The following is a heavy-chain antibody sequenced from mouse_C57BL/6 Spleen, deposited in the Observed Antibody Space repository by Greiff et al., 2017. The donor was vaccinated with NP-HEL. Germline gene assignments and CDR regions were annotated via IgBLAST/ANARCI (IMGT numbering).Heavy chain of an antibody. CDR1: VFTFSSYA. CDR3: ARENYGYDGRCLDY. CDR2: ISDGGSYT. V-gene: IGHV5-4*01. D-gene: IGHD2-2*01. J-gene: IGHJ2*01. Sequence: DVMLVESGGGLVKPGGSLKLSCAASVFTFSSYALSFVRPPPDKRLELFATISDGGSYTSYPDNVTGRFTISRDNAKNNLYLQKSNLKSEDTAMYYCARENYGYDGRCLDYWGQGTTLTISS.